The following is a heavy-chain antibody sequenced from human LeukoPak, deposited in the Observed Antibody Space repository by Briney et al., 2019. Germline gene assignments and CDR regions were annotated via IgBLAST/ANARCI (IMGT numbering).Heavy chain of an antibody. CDR1: GFTFSSYS. J-gene: IGHJ6*03. CDR3: AREYGRRPTIGSYYYYMDV. CDR2: IRSSSGYI. Sequence: GGSMRLSCAASGFTFSSYSMNWDRQAPGKGLEWVASIRSSSGYIYYADSVKGRFTISRDNAKNSLYLQMNSLRAEDTAVYYCAREYGRRPTIGSYYYYMDVWGKGTTVTVSS. V-gene: IGHV3-21*04. D-gene: IGHD2-8*01.